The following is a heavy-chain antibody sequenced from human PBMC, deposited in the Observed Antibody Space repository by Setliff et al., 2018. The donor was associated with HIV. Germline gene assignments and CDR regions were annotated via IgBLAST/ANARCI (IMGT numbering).Heavy chain of an antibody. Sequence: SETLSLTCTVSGGSIYSRGFFWGWVRQPPGKGLEWIGSISYRGENHYNPSFMSRVAISADTSKNKYSLNLRSVTASDTAVYYCARDSGWWQIDYWGQGTLVTVS. CDR3: ARDSGWWQIDY. CDR1: GGSIYSRGFF. D-gene: IGHD6-19*01. V-gene: IGHV4-39*02. CDR2: ISYRGEN. J-gene: IGHJ4*02.